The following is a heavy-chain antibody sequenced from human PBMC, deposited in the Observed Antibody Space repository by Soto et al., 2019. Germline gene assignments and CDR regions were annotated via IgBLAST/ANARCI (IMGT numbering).Heavy chain of an antibody. J-gene: IGHJ5*02. Sequence: SETLSLTCTVSGASISGFYWSWIRKSAGKGLEWIGRIYATGTTDYNPSPKSRVMMSVDTSKKQFSLKLRSVTAADTAVYYCVRDGTKTLRDWFDPWGQGISVTVSS. D-gene: IGHD1-1*01. CDR1: GASISGFY. V-gene: IGHV4-4*07. CDR2: IYATGTT. CDR3: VRDGTKTLRDWFDP.